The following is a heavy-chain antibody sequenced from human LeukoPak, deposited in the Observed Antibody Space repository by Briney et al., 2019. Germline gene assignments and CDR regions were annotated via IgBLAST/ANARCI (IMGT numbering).Heavy chain of an antibody. Sequence: KPGGSLRLSCAASGFTFSSYSMNWVRQAPGKGLEWVSSISSSSSYIYYADSGKGRFTISRDNAKNSLYLQMNSLRAEDTAVYYCARNPDYSNPIFDGMDVWGQGTTVTVSS. CDR1: GFTFSSYS. CDR3: ARNPDYSNPIFDGMDV. V-gene: IGHV3-21*01. CDR2: ISSSSSYI. J-gene: IGHJ6*02. D-gene: IGHD4-11*01.